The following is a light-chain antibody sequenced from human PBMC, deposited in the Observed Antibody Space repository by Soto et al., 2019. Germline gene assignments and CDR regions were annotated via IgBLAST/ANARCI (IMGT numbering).Light chain of an antibody. J-gene: IGLJ2*01. CDR2: EVS. V-gene: IGLV2-8*01. Sequence: QSALTQPPSASGSPGQSVTISCTGTSSDVGGYNYDSWYQQHPGKAPKVMIYEVSKRPSGVPDRFSGSKSGNTASLTVSGLQAEDEADYYCSSYAGSNNLVFGGGTKLTVL. CDR1: SSDVGGYNY. CDR3: SSYAGSNNLV.